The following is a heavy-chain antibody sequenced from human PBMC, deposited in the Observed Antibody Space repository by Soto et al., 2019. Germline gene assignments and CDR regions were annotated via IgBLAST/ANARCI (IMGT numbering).Heavy chain of an antibody. Sequence: GGALRLSCSATGFTLSGYAMDWVRQAPGKGLEYVSGISSNGVGTYYANSVQGRFTISRDSSKNTVYLQMGSLRPEDMAVYSCARRAHPDFYYLDTCGKRTTVTDSS. V-gene: IGHV3-64*01. CDR3: ARRAHPDFYYLDT. CDR1: GFTLSGYA. J-gene: IGHJ6*03. CDR2: ISSNGVGT.